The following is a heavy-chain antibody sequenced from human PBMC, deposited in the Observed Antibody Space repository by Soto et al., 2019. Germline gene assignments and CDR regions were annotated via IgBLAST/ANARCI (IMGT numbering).Heavy chain of an antibody. CDR2: ISAYNGNT. J-gene: IGHJ4*02. D-gene: IGHD3-16*01. V-gene: IGHV1-18*01. CDR1: GYTFTNFG. CDR3: ARGGTSIDS. Sequence: QVQLVQSGAEVKKPGASVKVSCKASGYTFTNFGISWVRQAPGQGLEWMGWISAYNGNTNYALNLQGRVTRTTDTYRSPAQMERRSLRTEGTAVYYCARGGTSIDSWGRGTLVTVSS.